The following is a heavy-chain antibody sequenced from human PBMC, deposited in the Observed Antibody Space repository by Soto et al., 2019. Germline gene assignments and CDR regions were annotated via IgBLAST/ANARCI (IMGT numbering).Heavy chain of an antibody. CDR2: IGGADGDSYGVP. V-gene: IGHV3-23*01. Sequence: VQLFESGGDLVQPGGSLRLSCVASGFILNNYAMSWVRQAPGKGLEWVSTIGGADGDSYGVPWYEASVKGGFTISRDSSANTLFLHMDNVRAEDSALYYGVKRGRTWGAFDFWGQGTTVVVSS. CDR3: VKRGRTWGAFDF. J-gene: IGHJ3*01. CDR1: GFILNNYA. D-gene: IGHD3-16*01.